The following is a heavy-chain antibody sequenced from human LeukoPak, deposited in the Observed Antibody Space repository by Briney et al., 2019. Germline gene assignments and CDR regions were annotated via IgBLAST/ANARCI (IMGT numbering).Heavy chain of an antibody. CDR1: GGSISSGDYY. V-gene: IGHV4-61*08. D-gene: IGHD2-2*01. CDR2: IYYSGST. CDR3: ARLDCSSTSCPHDS. Sequence: SETLSLTCTVSGGSISSGDYYWSWIRQPPGKGLEWIGYIYYSGSTNYNPSLKSRVTVSVDTSKNQFSLKLSSVTAADTAVYYCARLDCSSTSCPHDSWGQGTLVTVSS. J-gene: IGHJ4*02.